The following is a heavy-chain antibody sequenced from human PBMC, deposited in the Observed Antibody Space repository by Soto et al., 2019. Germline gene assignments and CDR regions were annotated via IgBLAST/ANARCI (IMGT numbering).Heavy chain of an antibody. CDR1: GGSFSGYY. J-gene: IGHJ6*02. Sequence: SETLSLTCAVYGGSFSGYYWSWIRQPPGKGLEWIGEINHSGSTNYNPSLKSRVTISVDTSKNQFPLKLSSVTAADTAVYYCARLFGQIVGTSVRQNVGYYGMDVWGQGTTVTVSS. D-gene: IGHD3-10*02. CDR2: INHSGST. CDR3: ARLFGQIVGTSVRQNVGYYGMDV. V-gene: IGHV4-34*01.